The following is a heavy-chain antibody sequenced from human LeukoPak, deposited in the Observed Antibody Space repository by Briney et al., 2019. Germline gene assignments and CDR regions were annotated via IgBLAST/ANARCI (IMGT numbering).Heavy chain of an antibody. CDR1: GYTVGSNH. Sequence: HPGGSLRLSCAGSGYTVGSNHMTWVRQAPGKGLEWVSLIFGGGDTRYADSVKGRFTISKDNSKNTVYLQMNSLRADDTAVYFCWRPNVLSSVDFWGQGTLVTVAS. CDR2: IFGGGDT. V-gene: IGHV3-53*01. J-gene: IGHJ4*02. D-gene: IGHD5/OR15-5a*01. CDR3: WRPNVLSSVDF.